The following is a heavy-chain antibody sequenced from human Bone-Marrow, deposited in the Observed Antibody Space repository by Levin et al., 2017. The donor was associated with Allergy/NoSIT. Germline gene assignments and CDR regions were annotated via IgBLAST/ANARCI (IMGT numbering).Heavy chain of an antibody. D-gene: IGHD4-23*01. CDR1: GFTFSDAW. CDR2: IKSKSDGGTT. CDR3: TTERRWSPGDLDQ. J-gene: IGHJ4*02. Sequence: GGSLRLSCAGSGFTFSDAWMSWVRQAPGKGLEWVGRIKSKSDGGTTEDAAPVNGLFTISRDDSKNTLYLQMNSLKTEDTAVYYCTTERRWSPGDLDQWGQGSLVTVST. V-gene: IGHV3-15*01.